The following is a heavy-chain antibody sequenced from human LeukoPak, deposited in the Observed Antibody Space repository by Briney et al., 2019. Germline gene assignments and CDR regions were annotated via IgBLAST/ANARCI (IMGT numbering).Heavy chain of an antibody. J-gene: IGHJ4*02. CDR3: VSPRGFSYGYFDY. CDR2: IYYSKNT. Sequence: LSCAASGFTFSDYYMSWIRQPPGKGLEWIGSIYYSKNTYYNPSLKSRVTISADTSKNQFSLTLGSVSATDTAVYYCVSPRGFSYGYFDYWGQGTLVTVSS. V-gene: IGHV4-38-2*01. CDR1: GFTFSDYY. D-gene: IGHD5-18*01.